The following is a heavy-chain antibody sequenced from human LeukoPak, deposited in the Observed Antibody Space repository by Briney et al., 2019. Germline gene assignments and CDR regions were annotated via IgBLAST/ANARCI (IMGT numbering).Heavy chain of an antibody. CDR3: ARGMTASAFDY. J-gene: IGHJ4*02. CDR2: ISSSSRYI. V-gene: IGHV3-21*01. CDR1: GFTFSSDS. Sequence: PGGSLRLSCTASGFTFSSDSINWVRQAPGKGLEWISFISSSSRYIYYADSVKGRFTVSGDNAKNSSYLQINSLRADDTALYYCARGMTASAFDYWGQGTPVTVSS. D-gene: IGHD5-18*01.